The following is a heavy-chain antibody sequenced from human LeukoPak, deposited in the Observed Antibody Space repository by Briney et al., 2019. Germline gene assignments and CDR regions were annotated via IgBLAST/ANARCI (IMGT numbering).Heavy chain of an antibody. CDR1: GYTFTSYG. D-gene: IGHD3-10*01. CDR2: ISAYNGNT. CDR3: ARVYGSGSFDAFDI. Sequence: ASVKVSCKASGYTFTSYGISWVRQAPGQGLEWMGWISAYNGNTNYAQKLQGRVTMTTDTSTSTAYMELRILRSDDTAVYYCARVYGSGSFDAFDIWGQGTMVTVSS. J-gene: IGHJ3*02. V-gene: IGHV1-18*01.